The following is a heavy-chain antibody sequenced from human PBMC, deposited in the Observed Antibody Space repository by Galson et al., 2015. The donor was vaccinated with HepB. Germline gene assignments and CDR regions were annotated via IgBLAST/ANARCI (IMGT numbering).Heavy chain of an antibody. D-gene: IGHD6-13*01. CDR3: AKTSSSYYEDY. J-gene: IGHJ4*02. CDR1: GYTFATYG. CDR2: ISSSGAET. Sequence: FLRLSCAASGYTFATYGMTWVRQAPGKGLEWVSSISSSGAETFYADSVKGRFTISRDNSKSTLYLQMNSLRAEDTALYYCAKTSSSYYEDYWGQGTLVTVSS. V-gene: IGHV3-23*01.